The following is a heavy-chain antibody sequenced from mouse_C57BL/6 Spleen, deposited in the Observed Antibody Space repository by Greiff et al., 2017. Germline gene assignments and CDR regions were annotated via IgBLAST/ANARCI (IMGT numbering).Heavy chain of an antibody. CDR3: ARVRPKTAQATGYYAMDY. D-gene: IGHD3-2*02. V-gene: IGHV1-59*01. Sequence: QVQLQQPGAELVRPGTSVKLSCKASGYTFTSYWMHWVKQRPGQGLEWIGVIDPSDSYTNYNLKFKGKATLTVDTSSSTAYMQLSSLTSEDSAVYYCARVRPKTAQATGYYAMDYWGQGTSVTVSS. CDR1: GYTFTSYW. CDR2: IDPSDSYT. J-gene: IGHJ4*01.